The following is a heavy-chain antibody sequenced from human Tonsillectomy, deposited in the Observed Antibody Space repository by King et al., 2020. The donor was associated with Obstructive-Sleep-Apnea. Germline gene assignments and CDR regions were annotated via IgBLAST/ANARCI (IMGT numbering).Heavy chain of an antibody. D-gene: IGHD6-13*01. V-gene: IGHV2-26*01. J-gene: IGHJ2*01. Sequence: VTLKESGPVLVKPTETLTLTCTVSGFSLSNARMGVSWIRQPPGKALEWLAHIFSNDEKSYSTSLKSRLTLSKDTSKSQVVLTMTNMDPVDTATYYCARIDSSLYPFDVYWYFDLWGRGTLVTVSS. CDR1: GFSLSNARMG. CDR2: IFSNDEK. CDR3: ARIDSSLYPFDVYWYFDL.